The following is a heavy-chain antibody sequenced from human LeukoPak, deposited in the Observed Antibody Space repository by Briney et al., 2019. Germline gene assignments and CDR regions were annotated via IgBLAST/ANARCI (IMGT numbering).Heavy chain of an antibody. Sequence: PSGTLSLTCAVSGGSISSSNWWSWVRQPPGKGLEWIGEIYHSGSTNYNPSLKSRVTISVDKSKNQFSLRLSSVTAADTAVYYCARLGSDSGSYPDAFDIWGQGTMVTVSS. D-gene: IGHD1-26*01. CDR3: ARLGSDSGSYPDAFDI. V-gene: IGHV4-4*02. CDR2: IYHSGST. CDR1: GGSISSSNW. J-gene: IGHJ3*02.